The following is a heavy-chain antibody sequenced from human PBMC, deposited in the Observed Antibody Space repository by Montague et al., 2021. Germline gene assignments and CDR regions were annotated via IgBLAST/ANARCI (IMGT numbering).Heavy chain of an antibody. V-gene: IGHV4-31*03. J-gene: IGHJ4*02. CDR3: ARSGGYCSGGRCDTFDY. CDR2: IYDSGST. Sequence: TLSLTCSVSGGSISSGGFYWSWIRQPPGKGPEWIGSIYDSGSTNYNPSLKSRLTLSRDTSKNQVSLRLTSVTAAETAVYYCARSGGYCSGGRCDTFDYWGQGTLVTVCS. CDR1: GGSISSGGFY. D-gene: IGHD2-15*01.